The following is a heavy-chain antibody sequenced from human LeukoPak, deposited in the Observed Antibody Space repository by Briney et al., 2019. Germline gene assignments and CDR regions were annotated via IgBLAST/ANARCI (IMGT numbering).Heavy chain of an antibody. CDR1: GGSFSGYY. CDR3: ARLYSSSWSDAFDI. Sequence: SETLSLTCAVYGGSFSGYYWSWIRQPPGKGLEWIGEINHSGNTNYNPSLKSRVTISVDTSKNQFSLKLSSVTAADTAVYYCARLYSSSWSDAFDIWGQGTMVTVSS. D-gene: IGHD6-13*01. J-gene: IGHJ3*02. V-gene: IGHV4-34*01. CDR2: INHSGNT.